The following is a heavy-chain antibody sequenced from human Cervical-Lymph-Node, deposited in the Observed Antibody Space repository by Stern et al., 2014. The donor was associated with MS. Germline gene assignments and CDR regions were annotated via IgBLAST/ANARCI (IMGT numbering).Heavy chain of an antibody. Sequence: QVTLRESGPMLVKPTQTLTLTCTCSGFSLSTRGVGVGWIRQPPGKALEWLTLLFWDDDTRYSPSLKARLTVTRVASKKQVVLTLTHMDPLDTATYYCVHLLTDSWGYSFDIWGQGTMVTVSS. CDR2: LFWDDDT. CDR1: GFSLSTRGVG. CDR3: VHLLTDSWGYSFDI. V-gene: IGHV2-5*02. D-gene: IGHD6-13*01. J-gene: IGHJ3*02.